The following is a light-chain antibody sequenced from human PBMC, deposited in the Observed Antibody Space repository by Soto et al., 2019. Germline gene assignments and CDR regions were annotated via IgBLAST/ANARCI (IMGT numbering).Light chain of an antibody. V-gene: IGKV3-11*01. CDR3: QQRSIWPPIT. Sequence: EIVLTQSPVTLSLSPGERATLSCRASQSVSSYLAWYQQKPGQAPRLLIYDASNRATSIPARFSGSGSGTDFTLTIDNLEPEDFEVYYCQQRSIWPPITFGQGTRLEIK. CDR2: DAS. CDR1: QSVSSY. J-gene: IGKJ5*01.